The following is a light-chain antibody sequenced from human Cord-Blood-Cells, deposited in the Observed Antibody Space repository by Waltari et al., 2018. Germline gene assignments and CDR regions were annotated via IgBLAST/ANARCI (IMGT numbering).Light chain of an antibody. CDR1: QSVLYSSNNKNY. V-gene: IGKV4-1*01. Sequence: DIVMIQSPDSLAVSLCGRATITSHSSQSVLYSSNNKNYLAWYQQKPGQPPKLLIYWASTRESGVPDRFSGSGSGTDFTLTISSLQAEDVAVYYCQQYYSTPYSFGQGTKLEIK. CDR3: QQYYSTPYS. J-gene: IGKJ2*03. CDR2: WAS.